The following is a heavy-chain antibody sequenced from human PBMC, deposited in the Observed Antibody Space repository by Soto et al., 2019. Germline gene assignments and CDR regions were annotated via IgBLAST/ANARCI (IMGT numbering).Heavy chain of an antibody. D-gene: IGHD6-13*01. V-gene: IGHV3-53*04. CDR3: ARVQAGYSSSFWAFDI. CDR2: IYSGGST. CDR1: GFTVSSNY. J-gene: IGHJ3*02. Sequence: GGSLRLSCAASGFTVSSNYMSWVRQAPGKGLEWVSVIYSGGSTYYADSVKGRFTISRHNSKNTLYLQMNSLRAEDTAVYYCARVQAGYSSSFWAFDIWGQGTMVTVS.